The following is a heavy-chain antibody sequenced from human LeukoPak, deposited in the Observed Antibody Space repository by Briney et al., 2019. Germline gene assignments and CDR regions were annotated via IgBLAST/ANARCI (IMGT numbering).Heavy chain of an antibody. V-gene: IGHV4-31*03. CDR2: IYYSGST. Sequence: SQTLSLTCTVTGSSISSGGYYLSWIRQHPGTGLEWIVYIYYSGSTYYNPSLKSRVTISVDTSKNQFSLKLSSVTAADTAVYYCARAAKRRECCGFIPPNDYWGQGTLVTVSS. CDR3: ARAAKRRECCGFIPPNDY. J-gene: IGHJ4*02. CDR1: GSSISSGGYY. D-gene: IGHD5-18*01.